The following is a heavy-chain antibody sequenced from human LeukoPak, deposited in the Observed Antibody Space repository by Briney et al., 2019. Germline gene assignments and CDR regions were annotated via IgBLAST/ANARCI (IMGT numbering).Heavy chain of an antibody. CDR1: GFTLSSYA. CDR2: ISGSGGST. J-gene: IGHJ4*02. D-gene: IGHD1-14*01. CDR3: AKDLSSGIGY. Sequence: GGSLRLSCAASGFTLSSYAMSWVRQAPGKGLEWVSAISGSGGSTYYAVSMKGRFTNSRDNSKNTLYLQMNSLRAEDTAVYYCAKDLSSGIGYWGQGTLVTVSS. V-gene: IGHV3-23*01.